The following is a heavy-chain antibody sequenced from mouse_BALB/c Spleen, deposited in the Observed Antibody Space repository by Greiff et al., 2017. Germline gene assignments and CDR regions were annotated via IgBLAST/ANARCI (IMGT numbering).Heavy chain of an antibody. V-gene: IGHV1-4*02. J-gene: IGHJ2*01. CDR1: GFTFTSYT. CDR2: INPSSGYT. D-gene: IGHD2-4*01. Sequence: QVQLQQSAAELARPGASVKMSCKASGFTFTSYTMHWVKQRPGQGLEWIGYINPSSGYTEYNQKFKDKTTLTADKSSSTAYMQLSSLTSEDSAVYYCARMRLGYYFDYWGQGTTLTVSS. CDR3: ARMRLGYYFDY.